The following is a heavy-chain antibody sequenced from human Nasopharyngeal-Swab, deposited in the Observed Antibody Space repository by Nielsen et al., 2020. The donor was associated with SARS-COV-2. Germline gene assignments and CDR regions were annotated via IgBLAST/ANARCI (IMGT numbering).Heavy chain of an antibody. J-gene: IGHJ6*02. V-gene: IGHV3-53*01. CDR3: ARVPDSSGYYDYYGMDV. Sequence: GGSLRLSCAASGFTFSSYGMSWVRQAPGKGLEWVSVIYSGGSTYYADSVKGRFTISRDNSKNTLYLQMNSLRAEDTAVYYCARVPDSSGYYDYYGMDVWGQGTTVTVSS. CDR2: IYSGGST. CDR1: GFTFSSYG. D-gene: IGHD3-22*01.